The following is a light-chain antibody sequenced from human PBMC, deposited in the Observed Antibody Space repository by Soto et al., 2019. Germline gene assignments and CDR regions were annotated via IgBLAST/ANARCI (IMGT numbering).Light chain of an antibody. J-gene: IGKJ1*01. CDR1: QSIDSW. Sequence: DIQMTPSPSTLSASVGDRVTITCRASQSIDSWLAWYQQKPGKTPNLLIYEASSLDSGVPSRFSGSGAGTEFTLTISSLQPDDFATYYCQQYSSYSAGTFGQGTKVEIK. CDR2: EAS. V-gene: IGKV1-5*03. CDR3: QQYSSYSAGT.